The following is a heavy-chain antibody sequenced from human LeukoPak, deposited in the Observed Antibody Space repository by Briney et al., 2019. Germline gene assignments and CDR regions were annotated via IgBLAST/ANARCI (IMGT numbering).Heavy chain of an antibody. V-gene: IGHV3-30*18. D-gene: IGHD1-26*01. CDR1: RFSFSIYA. CDR3: AKSDHGNGDYDY. CDR2: ISYDGSNK. Sequence: PGGSLRLSCAASRFSFSIYAMHWVRQAPGKGLEWVAIISYDGSNKYYADSVKGRFTISRDNSKNTLYLQMNSLKAEDTALYYCAKSDHGNGDYDYWGQGTLVTVSS. J-gene: IGHJ4*02.